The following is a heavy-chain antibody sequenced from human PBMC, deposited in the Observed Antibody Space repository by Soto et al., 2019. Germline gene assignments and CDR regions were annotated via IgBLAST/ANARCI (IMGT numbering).Heavy chain of an antibody. J-gene: IGHJ6*02. CDR3: AKERMGYYYGLDV. Sequence: QVQLVESGGGVVQPGRSLRLSCAASGFTFTTYGIHWVRQAPGKGLEWVAVISSDGSKNYFADSVRGRFTISRDNSKNTVCLQINNVRAEDTAVYYCAKERMGYYYGLDVWGQGTTVVVSS. CDR2: ISSDGSKN. CDR1: GFTFTTYG. D-gene: IGHD6-13*01. V-gene: IGHV3-30*18.